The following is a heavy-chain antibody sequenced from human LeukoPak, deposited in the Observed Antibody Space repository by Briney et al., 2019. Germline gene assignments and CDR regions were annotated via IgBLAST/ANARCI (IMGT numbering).Heavy chain of an antibody. D-gene: IGHD3-10*01. CDR3: ANYGSGSYYKQFDY. J-gene: IGHJ4*02. Sequence: SETLSLTCTVSGGSISSYYWSWIRQPPGKGLEWIGYIYYSGSTNYNPSLKSRVTISVDTSKNQFSLKLSSVTAADTAVYYCANYGSGSYYKQFDYWGQGTLVTVSS. V-gene: IGHV4-59*08. CDR1: GGSISSYY. CDR2: IYYSGST.